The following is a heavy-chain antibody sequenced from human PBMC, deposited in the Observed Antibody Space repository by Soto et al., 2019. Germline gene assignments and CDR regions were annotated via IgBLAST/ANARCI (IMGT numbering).Heavy chain of an antibody. CDR1: GGSISSSSYY. J-gene: IGHJ6*03. CDR2: IYYSGST. V-gene: IGHV4-39*01. CDR3: ARGVNTGYYYYYMDV. D-gene: IGHD4-17*01. Sequence: PSETLSLTCTVSGGSISSSSYYWGWIRQPPGKGLEWIGSIYYSGSTYYNPSLKSRVTISVDTSKNQFSLKLSSVTAADTAVYYCARGVNTGYYYYYMDVWGKGTTVTVS.